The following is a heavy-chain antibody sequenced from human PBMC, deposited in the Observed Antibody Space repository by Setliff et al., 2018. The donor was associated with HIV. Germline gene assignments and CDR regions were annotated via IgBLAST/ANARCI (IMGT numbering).Heavy chain of an antibody. CDR2: ISNSGDST. V-gene: IGHV3-23*01. D-gene: IGHD6-19*01. J-gene: IGHJ3*02. Sequence: GGSLRLSCAASGFTFNTYAMNWVRQAPGKGLEWVSTISNSGDSTFHVDSVKGRLTISRDNAKNSLYLQMNSLRAEDTAVYYCARYALAVPGYHNAFDIWGQGTMVTVS. CDR3: ARYALAVPGYHNAFDI. CDR1: GFTFNTYA.